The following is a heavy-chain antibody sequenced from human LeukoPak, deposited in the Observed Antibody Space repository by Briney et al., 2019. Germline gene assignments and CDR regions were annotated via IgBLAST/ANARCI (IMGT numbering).Heavy chain of an antibody. CDR1: GFNVGTNY. CDR2: IYTDGST. J-gene: IGHJ4*02. CDR3: TDAAAG. Sequence: GGSLRLSCAASGFNVGTNYVTWVRQPPGKGLEWVSVIYTDGSTFYADSVKGRFITSRDNSKNTLYLQMNNLTVEDTAMYYCTDAAAGWGQGTLVTVSS. V-gene: IGHV3-66*02. D-gene: IGHD6-25*01.